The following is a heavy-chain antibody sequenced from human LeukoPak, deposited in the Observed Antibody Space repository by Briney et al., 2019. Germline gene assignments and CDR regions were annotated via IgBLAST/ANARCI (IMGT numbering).Heavy chain of an antibody. V-gene: IGHV3-11*04. CDR1: GFTFSDCY. J-gene: IGHJ4*02. Sequence: GGSLRLSCVASGFTFSDCYMSWIRQAPGKGLEWVSYISPDDTDVDYADSLKGRFTISRDNAKNSLFLQMNSLRAEDTAVYYCARDLRGSDAYYFDYWGQGTLVTVSS. CDR2: ISPDDTDV. CDR3: ARDLRGSDAYYFDY. D-gene: IGHD3-10*01.